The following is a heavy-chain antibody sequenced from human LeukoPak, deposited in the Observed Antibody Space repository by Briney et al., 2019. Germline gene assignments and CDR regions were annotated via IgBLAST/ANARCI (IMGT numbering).Heavy chain of an antibody. J-gene: IGHJ4*02. CDR2: ISSSGSTI. CDR3: AKDLGSSSQKRFDY. D-gene: IGHD2-2*01. CDR1: GFTFSDYY. V-gene: IGHV3-11*04. Sequence: GGSLRLSCAASGFTFSDYYMSWIRQAPGKGLEWVSYISSSGSTIYYADSVKGRFTISRDNSKNTLYLQMNSLRAEDTAVYYCAKDLGSSSQKRFDYWGQGTLVTVSS.